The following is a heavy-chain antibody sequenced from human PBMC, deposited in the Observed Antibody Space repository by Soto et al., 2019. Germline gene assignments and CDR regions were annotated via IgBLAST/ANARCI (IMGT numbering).Heavy chain of an antibody. CDR2: ISYDGSNK. V-gene: IGHV3-30-3*01. D-gene: IGHD3-3*01. CDR1: GFTFSSHA. J-gene: IGHJ4*02. Sequence: HPGGSLRLSCAASGFTFSSHAMHWVRQAPGKGLEWVAVISYDGSNKYYADSVKGRFTISRDNSKNTLYLQMNSLRAEDTAVYYCAYTLFLEWLFTFDYWGQGTLVTVSS. CDR3: AYTLFLEWLFTFDY.